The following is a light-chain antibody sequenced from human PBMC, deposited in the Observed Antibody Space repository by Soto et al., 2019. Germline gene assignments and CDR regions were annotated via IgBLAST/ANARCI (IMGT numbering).Light chain of an antibody. Sequence: EIVLMQSPGTLSLSPGERATLSCRASQSVGSYLAWYQQKPGQAPRLLIYDASNRATGIPARFSGSGFGTDFTLSISSLEPEDFAVYFCHQRSDWYTFGQGTKLEIK. CDR1: QSVGSY. V-gene: IGKV3-11*01. CDR2: DAS. CDR3: HQRSDWYT. J-gene: IGKJ2*01.